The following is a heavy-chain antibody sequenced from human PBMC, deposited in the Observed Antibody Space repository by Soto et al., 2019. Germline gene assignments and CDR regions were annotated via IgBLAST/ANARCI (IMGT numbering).Heavy chain of an antibody. CDR2: IWYDGSNK. Sequence: HVQLVESGGGVVQPGRSLRLSCAASGFTFSSYGMHWVRQAPGKGLEWVAVIWYDGSNKYYADSVKGRFTISRDNSKNTLYLQMNSLRAEDTAVYYCARDSRITFGGLDVWGQGTTVTVSS. V-gene: IGHV3-33*01. D-gene: IGHD3-16*01. J-gene: IGHJ6*02. CDR1: GFTFSSYG. CDR3: ARDSRITFGGLDV.